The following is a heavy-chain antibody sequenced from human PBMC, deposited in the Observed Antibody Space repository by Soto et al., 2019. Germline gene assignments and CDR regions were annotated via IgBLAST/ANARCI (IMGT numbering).Heavy chain of an antibody. CDR3: ARGPLYCSSTSCYMGPYYYYYGMDV. Sequence: ASVKVSCKASGYTFTGYYMHWVRQAPGQGLEWMGWISAYNGNTNYAQKLQGRVTMTTDTSTSTAYMELRSLRSDDTAVYYCARGPLYCSSTSCYMGPYYYYYGMDVWGQGTTVTVSS. J-gene: IGHJ6*02. CDR2: ISAYNGNT. V-gene: IGHV1-18*04. D-gene: IGHD2-2*02. CDR1: GYTFTGYY.